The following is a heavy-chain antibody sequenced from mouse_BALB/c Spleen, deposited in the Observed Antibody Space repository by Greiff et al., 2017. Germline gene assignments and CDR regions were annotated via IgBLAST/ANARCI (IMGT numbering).Heavy chain of an antibody. CDR3: ARAYYGNGGWAMDY. CDR1: GFSLTSYG. D-gene: IGHD2-10*01. CDR2: IWAGGST. Sequence: VQVVESGPGLVAPSQSLSITCTVSGFSLTSYGVHWVRQPPGKGLEWLGVIWAGGSTNYNSALMSRLSISKDNSKSQVFLKMNSLQTDDTAMYYCARAYYGNGGWAMDYWGQGTSVTVSS. V-gene: IGHV2-9*02. J-gene: IGHJ4*01.